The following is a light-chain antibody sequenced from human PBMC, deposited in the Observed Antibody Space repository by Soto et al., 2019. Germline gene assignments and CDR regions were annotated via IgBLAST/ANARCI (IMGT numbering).Light chain of an antibody. CDR3: GSWDSSLTYV. CDR1: SSNIGNNF. Sequence: QSVLTQPPSVSAAPGQKVPISCSGSSSNIGNNFVTWYQQLPGTAPKLLIYDNNKRPSGIPDRFSGSQSGTSATLGITGLQTGDEAVYYCGSWDSSLTYVFGTGTKLAVL. V-gene: IGLV1-51*01. J-gene: IGLJ1*01. CDR2: DNN.